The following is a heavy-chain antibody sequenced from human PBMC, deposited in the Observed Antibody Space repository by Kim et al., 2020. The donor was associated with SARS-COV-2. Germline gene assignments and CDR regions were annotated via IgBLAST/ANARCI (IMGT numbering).Heavy chain of an antibody. J-gene: IGHJ3*02. V-gene: IGHV4-39*01. D-gene: IGHD3-3*01. CDR2: IYYSGST. CDR3: ASSITIFGVVTLFDI. Sequence: SETLSLTCTVSGGSISSSSYYWGWIRQPPGKGLEWIGSIYYSGSTYYSPSLKSRVTISVDTSKNQFSLKLSSVTAADTAVYYCASSITIFGVVTLFDIWGQGTMVTVSS. CDR1: GGSISSSSYY.